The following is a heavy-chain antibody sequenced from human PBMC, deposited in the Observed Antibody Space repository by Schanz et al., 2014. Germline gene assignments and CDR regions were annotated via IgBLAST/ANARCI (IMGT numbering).Heavy chain of an antibody. J-gene: IGHJ4*02. CDR1: GFSFSDYS. Sequence: VQLVESGGGLVQSGGSLRLSCAASGFSFSDYSMNWVRQAPGKGLEWISYIKISGDVIYTDSVKGRFTISRDNAKSSLSLQMTRLRDEDTAIYYCVRDYNWGFDNWGQGTLVTVSS. D-gene: IGHD7-27*01. V-gene: IGHV3-48*02. CDR2: IKISGDV. CDR3: VRDYNWGFDN.